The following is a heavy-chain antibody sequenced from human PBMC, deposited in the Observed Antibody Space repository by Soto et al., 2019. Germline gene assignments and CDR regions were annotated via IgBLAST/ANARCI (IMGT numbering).Heavy chain of an antibody. CDR3: ARGIVVVPAAIGWFDP. CDR2: IYYSGST. V-gene: IGHV4-30-4*01. CDR1: GGSISSGDYY. D-gene: IGHD2-2*01. Sequence: PSETVSLTCTVSGGSISSGDYYWSWIRQPPGKGLEWIGYIYYSGSTYYNPSLKSRVTISVDTSKNQFSLKLSSVTAADTAVYYCARGIVVVPAAIGWFDPWGQGTLVTVSS. J-gene: IGHJ5*02.